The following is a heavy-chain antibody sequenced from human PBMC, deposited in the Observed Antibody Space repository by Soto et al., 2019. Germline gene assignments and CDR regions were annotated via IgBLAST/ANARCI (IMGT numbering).Heavy chain of an antibody. V-gene: IGHV3-23*01. J-gene: IGHJ4*02. Sequence: EVQLLESGGGLVQPGGSLSLSCTASGLTFSSYAMSWARQAPGKGLEWLATFAVPYTGAQTFYADSVVGRLTISRDDSKTTLYLQLNSLRVEDTAVYYCAKDWGRIAVAGGTDWGPGTLVTVSS. CDR2: VPYTGAQT. CDR1: GLTFSSYA. CDR3: AKDWGRIAVAGGTD. D-gene: IGHD6-19*01.